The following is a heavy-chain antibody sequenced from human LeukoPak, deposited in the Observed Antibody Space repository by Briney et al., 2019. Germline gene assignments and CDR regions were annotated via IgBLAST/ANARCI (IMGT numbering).Heavy chain of an antibody. Sequence: GGSLRLSCAASGFTFSDYYMSWIRQAPGKALEWVSYVSSGSSTIYYADSLKGRFTISRDNAKNSLYLQMNSLRAEDTAVYYCARDRGVRGGAVNWFDPWGQGTLVTFSS. CDR2: VSSGSSTI. D-gene: IGHD3-10*01. CDR3: ARDRGVRGGAVNWFDP. CDR1: GFTFSDYY. J-gene: IGHJ5*02. V-gene: IGHV3-11*04.